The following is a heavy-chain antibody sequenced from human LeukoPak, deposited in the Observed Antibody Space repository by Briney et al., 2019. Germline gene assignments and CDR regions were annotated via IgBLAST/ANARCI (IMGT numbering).Heavy chain of an antibody. CDR1: GYSITSYW. CDR2: IFPGDSDT. D-gene: IGHD3-3*01. J-gene: IGHJ4*02. Sequence: GESLKISCKGSGYSITSYWIGWVRQMPGKGLEWMGVIFPGDSDTRYSPSFQGLVTISADESISTAYLQWSGLQASNTATYYCARRPNFLDRSGNYYFDFWGQGTQVTVSS. V-gene: IGHV5-51*01. CDR3: ARRPNFLDRSGNYYFDF.